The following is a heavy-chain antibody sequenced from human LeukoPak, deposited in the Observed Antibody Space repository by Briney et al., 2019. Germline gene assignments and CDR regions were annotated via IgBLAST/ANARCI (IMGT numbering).Heavy chain of an antibody. J-gene: IGHJ4*02. CDR2: IYSGGST. Sequence: GGSLRLSCAASGVTVGNNYMNWVRQAPGKGVEWVSLIYSGGSTHYADSVKGRLTITRDNSKNTLYLQMNSLRVDDTAVYYCARDPPAVAANTYGWGQGTLVTVSS. CDR1: GVTVGNNY. CDR3: ARDPPAVAANTYG. V-gene: IGHV3-66*01. D-gene: IGHD6-6*01.